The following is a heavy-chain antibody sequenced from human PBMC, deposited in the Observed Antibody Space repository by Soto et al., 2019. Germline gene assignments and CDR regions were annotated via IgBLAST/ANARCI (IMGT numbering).Heavy chain of an antibody. CDR2: INPDNGDT. CDR3: ARHSGYDYVFDY. Sequence: ASVKVSCKASGYTFTGYYIHWVRQAPGQGLEWVGWINPDNGDTNYAQKFQGRVSMTRDTSTSTAYMGLSSLRFDDTAVYYCARHSGYDYVFDYWGQGTLVTVSS. J-gene: IGHJ4*02. CDR1: GYTFTGYY. D-gene: IGHD5-12*01. V-gene: IGHV1-2*02.